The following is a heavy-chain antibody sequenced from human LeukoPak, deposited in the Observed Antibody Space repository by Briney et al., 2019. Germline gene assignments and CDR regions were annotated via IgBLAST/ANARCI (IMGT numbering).Heavy chain of an antibody. J-gene: IGHJ6*02. D-gene: IGHD3-10*01. V-gene: IGHV1-18*01. CDR1: GYTFTSYG. Sequence: GAAVKVSCKASGYTFTSYGISWVRQAPGQGLEWMGWINTYYCNTYDAQKLQGRVTMTTDTSTSTAYMELTSLRSDDTAVYYCARFVGGYGWGSYTYYPYGMDVWGQGTTVTVSS. CDR3: ARFVGGYGWGSYTYYPYGMDV. CDR2: INTYYCNT.